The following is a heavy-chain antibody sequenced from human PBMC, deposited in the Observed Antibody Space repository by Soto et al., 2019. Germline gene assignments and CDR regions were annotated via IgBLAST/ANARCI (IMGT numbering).Heavy chain of an antibody. J-gene: IGHJ3*02. CDR2: IIPIFGTA. D-gene: IGHD1-1*01. Sequence: SVKVSCKASGDTFSSYAISWVRQAPGQGLEWMGGIIPIFGTANYAQKFQGRVTITADKSTRTAYMELSSLRSEDTAVYYCAVEGGAFDIWGQGTMVTVSS. CDR3: AVEGGAFDI. CDR1: GDTFSSYA. V-gene: IGHV1-69*06.